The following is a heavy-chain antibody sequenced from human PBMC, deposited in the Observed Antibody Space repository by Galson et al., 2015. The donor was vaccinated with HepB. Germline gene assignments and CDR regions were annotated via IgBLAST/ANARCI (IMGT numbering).Heavy chain of an antibody. CDR1: GGTFSSYA. J-gene: IGHJ4*02. Sequence: SVKVSCKALGGTFSSYAISWVRQAPAQGLEWMGGIIPMFGTPKYAQKFQGRVTITADESTNTAYMELSGLRSEDTAVYYCARDSAGWGSYFFYYFEYWGQGTLVTVSS. V-gene: IGHV1-69*13. D-gene: IGHD3-16*01. CDR2: IIPMFGTP. CDR3: ARDSAGWGSYFFYYFEY.